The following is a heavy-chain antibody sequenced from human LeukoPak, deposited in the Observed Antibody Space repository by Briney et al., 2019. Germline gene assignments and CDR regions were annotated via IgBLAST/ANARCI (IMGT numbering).Heavy chain of an antibody. CDR1: GGSISSYY. Sequence: SETLSLTCTVSGGSISSYYWSWIRQPAGKGLEWIGRIYTSGRTNYNPSLKSRVTMSVDTSKNQFSLKMSSVNAADKAVYYCARVRTMIEYYMDVWGKGTTVTVSS. D-gene: IGHD3-22*01. V-gene: IGHV4-4*07. CDR2: IYTSGRT. CDR3: ARVRTMIEYYMDV. J-gene: IGHJ6*03.